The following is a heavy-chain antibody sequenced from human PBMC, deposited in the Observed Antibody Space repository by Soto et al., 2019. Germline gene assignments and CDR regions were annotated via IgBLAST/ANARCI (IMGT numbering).Heavy chain of an antibody. V-gene: IGHV4-61*01. CDR2: IYYSGST. D-gene: IGHD3-22*01. Sequence: QVQLQESGPGLVKPSETLSLTCTVSGGSVSSGSYYWSWIRQPPGKGLEWIGYIYYSGSTNYNPSLKSRVPISVDTSKNQFSLKLSSVTAADTAVYYCATYYYDSSGYSDWYFDLWGRGTLVTVSS. CDR1: GGSVSSGSYY. CDR3: ATYYYDSSGYSDWYFDL. J-gene: IGHJ2*01.